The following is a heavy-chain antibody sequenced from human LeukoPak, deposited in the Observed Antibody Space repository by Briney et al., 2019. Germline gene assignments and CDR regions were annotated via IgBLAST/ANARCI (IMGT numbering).Heavy chain of an antibody. Sequence: PGGSLRLSCAASGFTFSSYAMSWVRQAPGKGLEWVSAMSGSGGSTYYADSVKGPFTISRDNSKNTLYMQMNSLRPEDTDVYYCAKQGVWLAAAGTKRAFDYRGQGTLVTVSS. CDR3: AKQGVWLAAAGTKRAFDY. CDR2: MSGSGGST. CDR1: GFTFSSYA. D-gene: IGHD6-13*01. V-gene: IGHV3-23*01. J-gene: IGHJ4*02.